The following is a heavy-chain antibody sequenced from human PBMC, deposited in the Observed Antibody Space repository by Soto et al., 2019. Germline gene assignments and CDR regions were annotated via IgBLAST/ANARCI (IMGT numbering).Heavy chain of an antibody. J-gene: IGHJ4*02. CDR1: GYTFSNFW. Sequence: GESLKISCQCSGYTFSNFWIAWVRQLPGHGLEWMGIIYPGDYETRYSPSFHGKVTISADRSIGTAYLQWSSLEAPDSAFYFCARSPRSSPYFDYWGQLAPITVS. CDR2: IYPGDYET. CDR3: ARSPRSSPYFDY. V-gene: IGHV5-51*01. D-gene: IGHD6-13*01.